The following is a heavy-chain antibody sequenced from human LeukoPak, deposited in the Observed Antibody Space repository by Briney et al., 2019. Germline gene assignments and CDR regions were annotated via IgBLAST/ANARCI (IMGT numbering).Heavy chain of an antibody. V-gene: IGHV3-30*09. J-gene: IGHJ6*02. CDR1: GFTFSTST. CDR3: ARPLSNGYFHDSGGYYPYAMDV. D-gene: IGHD3-22*01. CDR2: ISYDGSNK. Sequence: PGRSLRLSCAASGFTFSTSTMHWVRQAPGKGLEWVAVISYDGSNKFYADSVKGRFAISRDNSKNTLYLQMNSLRGYDPAVYYCARPLSNGYFHDSGGYYPYAMDVWGQGTTVTVSS.